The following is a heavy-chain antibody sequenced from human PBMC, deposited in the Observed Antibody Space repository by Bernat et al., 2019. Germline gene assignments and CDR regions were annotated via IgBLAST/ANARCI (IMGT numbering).Heavy chain of an antibody. CDR1: GFTFSGSA. D-gene: IGHD6-13*01. CDR2: IRSKSHSYTT. J-gene: IGHJ6*02. V-gene: IGHV3-73*01. Sequence: EVQLVESGGGLVEPGGSLKLSCAASGFTFSGSAIHWVRQASGKGLEWVGRIRSKSHSYTTAYAASVKGRFTISRDDSKTTAYLQMNSLKTEVTAVYYCTGFIAAAHYYGMDVWGQGTTVTVSS. CDR3: TGFIAAAHYYGMDV.